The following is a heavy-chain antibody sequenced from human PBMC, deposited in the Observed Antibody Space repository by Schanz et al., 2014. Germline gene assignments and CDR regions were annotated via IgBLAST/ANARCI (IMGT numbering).Heavy chain of an antibody. CDR1: GGSVSSGGDY. Sequence: QVQLQESGPGLVKPSQTLSLTCTVSGGSVSSGGDYWSWIRQHPGKGLEWLGFISYRGSTYYNPSLKSRVTISIDKSKNKFSLNLSTATAADTAVYYCARDRGHGDLPGDIWGQGTMVTVSS. J-gene: IGHJ3*02. CDR2: ISYRGST. CDR3: ARDRGHGDLPGDI. V-gene: IGHV4-31*03. D-gene: IGHD4-17*01.